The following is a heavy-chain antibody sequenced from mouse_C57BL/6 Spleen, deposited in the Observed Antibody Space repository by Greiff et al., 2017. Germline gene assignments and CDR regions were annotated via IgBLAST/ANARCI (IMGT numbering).Heavy chain of an antibody. CDR2: IYPRSGNT. CDR1: GYTFTSYG. D-gene: IGHD1-3*01. Sequence: QVQLKESGAELARPGASVKLSCKASGYTFTSYGISWVKQRTGQGLEWIGEIYPRSGNTYYNEKFKGKATLTADKSSSTAYMELRSLTSEDSAVYFCARGPLKKAMDYWGQGTSVTVSS. V-gene: IGHV1-81*01. J-gene: IGHJ4*01. CDR3: ARGPLKKAMDY.